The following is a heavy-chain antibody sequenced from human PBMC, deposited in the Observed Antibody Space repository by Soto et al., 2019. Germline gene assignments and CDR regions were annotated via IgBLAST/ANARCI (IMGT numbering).Heavy chain of an antibody. Sequence: QVQLVESGGGVVQPGRSLRLSCAASGFTFSSYGMHWVRQAPGKGLEWVAVIWYDGSNKYYADSVKGRVTISRDNSKNTLYLQMNSLRAEDTAVYYCAREFSLYYMDVWGKGTTVTVSS. CDR3: AREFSLYYMDV. J-gene: IGHJ6*03. V-gene: IGHV3-33*01. CDR2: IWYDGSNK. CDR1: GFTFSSYG.